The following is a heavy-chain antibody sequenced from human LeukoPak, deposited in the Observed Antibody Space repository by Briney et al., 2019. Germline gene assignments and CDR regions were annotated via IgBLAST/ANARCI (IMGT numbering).Heavy chain of an antibody. CDR3: ARDLGCSSTSCSNWFDP. Sequence: SETLSLTCTVSGGSISSYHWSWIRQPAGKGLEWIGRIYTSGSTNYNPSLKSRVTMSVDTSKNQFSLKLSSVTAADTAVYYCARDLGCSSTSCSNWFDPWGQGTLVTVSS. J-gene: IGHJ5*02. CDR1: GGSISSYH. CDR2: IYTSGST. D-gene: IGHD2-2*01. V-gene: IGHV4-4*07.